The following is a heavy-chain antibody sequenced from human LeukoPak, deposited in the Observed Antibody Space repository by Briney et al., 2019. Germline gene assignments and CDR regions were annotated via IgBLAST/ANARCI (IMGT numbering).Heavy chain of an antibody. CDR3: ARETYYYDSSGVDAFDI. CDR1: GYTFTGYY. D-gene: IGHD3-22*01. V-gene: IGHV1-2*02. J-gene: IGHJ3*02. CDR2: INPNSGGT. Sequence: ASVKVSCKASGYTFTGYYMHWVRQAPGQGLEWMGWINPNSGGTNYAQKFQGRVTMTRDTSTSTAYMELSRLRSDDTAVYYCARETYYYDSSGVDAFDIWGQGTMVTVSS.